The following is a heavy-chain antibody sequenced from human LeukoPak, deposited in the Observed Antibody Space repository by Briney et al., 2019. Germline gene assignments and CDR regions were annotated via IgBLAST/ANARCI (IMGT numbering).Heavy chain of an antibody. J-gene: IGHJ4*02. CDR3: ARRAVTRDY. V-gene: IGHV1-69*02. Sequence: SVKVSCKASGYTFTSYYMHWVLQAPGQGLEWMGRIIPILGIANYAQKFQGRVTITADKSTSTAYMELSSLRSEDTAVYYCARRAVTRDYWGQGTLVTVSS. CDR2: IIPILGIA. CDR1: GYTFTSYY. D-gene: IGHD4-23*01.